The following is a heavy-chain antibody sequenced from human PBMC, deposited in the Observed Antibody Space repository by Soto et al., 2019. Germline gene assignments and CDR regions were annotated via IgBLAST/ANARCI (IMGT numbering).Heavy chain of an antibody. CDR2: IYYSGST. Sequence: SETPSLTCTVSGGSISSSSYYWGWIRQPPGKGLEWIGSIYYSGSTYYNPSLKSRVTISVDTSRNQFSLKLSSVTAADTAVYYCASHPYSSSPFDYWGQGSLGTGSS. CDR1: GGSISSSSYY. V-gene: IGHV4-39*05. J-gene: IGHJ4*02. CDR3: ASHPYSSSPFDY. D-gene: IGHD6-6*01.